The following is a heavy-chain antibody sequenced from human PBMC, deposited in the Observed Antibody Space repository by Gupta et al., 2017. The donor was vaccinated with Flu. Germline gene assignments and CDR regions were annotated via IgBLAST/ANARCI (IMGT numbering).Heavy chain of an antibody. Sequence: QEQVVESGGGVVQPGRSLKLSCAASGFSFRNYGMHWVRQAPGKGLEWLAVISHDGNYKDYAESVKGRFTISRDNTKNMLYLQVNSLRAEDTAVFYCAKDLRLESNIYGMNVWGPGTTVIVSS. V-gene: IGHV3-30*18. CDR3: AKDLRLESNIYGMNV. CDR2: ISHDGNYK. J-gene: IGHJ6*02. D-gene: IGHD3-3*01. CDR1: GFSFRNYG.